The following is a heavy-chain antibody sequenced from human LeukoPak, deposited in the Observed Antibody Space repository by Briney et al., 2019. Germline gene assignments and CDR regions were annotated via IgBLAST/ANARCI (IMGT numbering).Heavy chain of an antibody. Sequence: GGSLRLSCAASGFTFSSYGMHWVRQAPGKGLEWVAVIWYDGSNKYYADSVKGQFTISRDNSKNTLYLQMNSLRAEDTAVYYCAREGSSGYYLDYWGQGTLVTVSS. D-gene: IGHD3-22*01. J-gene: IGHJ4*02. CDR1: GFTFSSYG. CDR3: AREGSSGYYLDY. CDR2: IWYDGSNK. V-gene: IGHV3-33*01.